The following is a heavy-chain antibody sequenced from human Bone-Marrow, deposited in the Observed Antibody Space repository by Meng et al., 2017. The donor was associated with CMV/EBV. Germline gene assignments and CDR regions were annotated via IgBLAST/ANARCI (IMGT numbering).Heavy chain of an antibody. V-gene: IGHV3-30*02. CDR3: ARDTRRKGMDV. J-gene: IGHJ6*02. Sequence: GGPLRLSCVGSGFSFSSSGMHWVRQAPGKGLEWVAFIGSNGSNKKHVDSVKGRFTISRDNSKNSLYLQMNSLRAEDTAVYYCARDTRRKGMDVWGQGTTVTVSS. CDR2: IGSNGSNK. CDR1: GFSFSSSG.